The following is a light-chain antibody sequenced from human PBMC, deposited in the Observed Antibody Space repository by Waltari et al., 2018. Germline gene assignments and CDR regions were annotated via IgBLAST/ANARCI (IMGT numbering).Light chain of an antibody. V-gene: IGKV3-11*01. J-gene: IGKJ4*01. CDR1: QSISNY. Sequence: IVLTQSPATLSLSPGEIATLSCRASQSISNYLAWYQQKPGQAPRLLIYDTSNRATGIPTRFSGSGFGTDFTLTISSLEPEDFAIYYCQQRRNWPLTFGGGTKVEIK. CDR2: DTS. CDR3: QQRRNWPLT.